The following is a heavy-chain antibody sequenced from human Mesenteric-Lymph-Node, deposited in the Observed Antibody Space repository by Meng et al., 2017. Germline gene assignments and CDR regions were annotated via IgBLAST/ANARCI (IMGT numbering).Heavy chain of an antibody. Sequence: SVKVSCKASGGTFSSYAISWVRQAPGQGLEWMGGIIPIFGTANYAQKFQGRVTITTDESTSTAYMELSSLRSEDTAVYYCARRPTVTHFGHYYGMDFWGQGTTVTVSS. V-gene: IGHV1-69*05. CDR1: GGTFSSYA. CDR2: IIPIFGTA. CDR3: ARRPTVTHFGHYYGMDF. D-gene: IGHD4-17*01. J-gene: IGHJ6*02.